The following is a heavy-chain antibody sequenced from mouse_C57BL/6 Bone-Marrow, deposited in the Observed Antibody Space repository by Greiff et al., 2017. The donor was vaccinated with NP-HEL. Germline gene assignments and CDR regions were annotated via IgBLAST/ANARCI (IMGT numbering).Heavy chain of an antibody. J-gene: IGHJ4*01. CDR1: GYTFTSYW. CDR2: IDPSDSYT. D-gene: IGHD1-1*01. V-gene: IGHV1-50*01. Sequence: VQLQQSGAELVKPGASVKLSCKASGYTFTSYWMQWVKQRPGQGLEWIGEIDPSDSYTNYNQKFKGKATLTVDTSSSTAYMQLSSLTSEDSAVYYCARSDYGSSLLYYAMDYWGQGTSVTVSS. CDR3: ARSDYGSSLLYYAMDY.